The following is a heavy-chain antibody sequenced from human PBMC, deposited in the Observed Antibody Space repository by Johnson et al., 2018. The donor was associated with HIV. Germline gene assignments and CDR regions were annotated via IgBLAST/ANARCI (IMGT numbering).Heavy chain of an antibody. CDR1: GFTFDDYG. V-gene: IGHV3-20*04. D-gene: IGHD2/OR15-2a*01. CDR2: INWNGGST. Sequence: VQLVESGGGLVQPGGSLRLSCAASGFTFDDYGMSWVRQAPGKGLEWVSGINWNGGSTGYADSVKGRFTISRDNAKNSLYLQMNSLRAEYTALYYCARDNNLSSAFDIWGQGTMVTVSS. CDR3: ARDNNLSSAFDI. J-gene: IGHJ3*02.